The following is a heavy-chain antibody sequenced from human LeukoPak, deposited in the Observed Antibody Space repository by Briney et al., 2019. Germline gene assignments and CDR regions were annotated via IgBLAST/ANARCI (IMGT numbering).Heavy chain of an antibody. J-gene: IGHJ6*02. CDR2: IYYSGST. D-gene: IGHD3-22*01. CDR3: ARGHYYYDSSGYYYSRNYYYYGMDV. CDR1: GGSISSYY. V-gene: IGHV4-59*01. Sequence: MSSETLSLTCTVSGGSISSYYWSWIRQPPGKGLEWIGYIYYSGSTNYNPSLKSRVTISVDTSKNQFSLKLNSVTAADTAVYYCARGHYYYDSSGYYYSRNYYYYGMDVWGQGTTGTVSS.